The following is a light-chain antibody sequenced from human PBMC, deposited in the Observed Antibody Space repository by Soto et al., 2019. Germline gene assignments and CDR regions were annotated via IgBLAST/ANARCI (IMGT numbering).Light chain of an antibody. CDR1: RSAASNY. V-gene: IGKV3-20*01. J-gene: IGKJ1*01. CDR3: PRYTDWPLK. Sequence: TQSPATLSMSPWERATLSCRAIRSAASNYLSWYQHKPGQAPRLLMYGISSTATGVPDSFSGSGSGTDFTLTTSRLEPEDFAVYYCPRYTDWPLKFGHGTMV. CDR2: GIS.